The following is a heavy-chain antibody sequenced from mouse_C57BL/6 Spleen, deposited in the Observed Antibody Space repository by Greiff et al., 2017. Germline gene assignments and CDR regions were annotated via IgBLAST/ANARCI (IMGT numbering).Heavy chain of an antibody. D-gene: IGHD2-3*01. J-gene: IGHJ3*01. V-gene: IGHV1-69*01. Sequence: VQLLQPGAELVMPGASVKLSCRASGYTFTSYWLHWVKQRPGQGLEWIGEIDPSDSYTNYTQKFKGKFTLTVDKSYSTAYMKLSSLTSEDSAVYYCARSVYDGYFLAYWGQGTLVTVSA. CDR1: GYTFTSYW. CDR3: ARSVYDGYFLAY. CDR2: IDPSDSYT.